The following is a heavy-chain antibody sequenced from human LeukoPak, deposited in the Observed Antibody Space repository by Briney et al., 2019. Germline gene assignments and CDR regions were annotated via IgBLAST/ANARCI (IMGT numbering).Heavy chain of an antibody. D-gene: IGHD3-22*01. Sequence: GGSLRLSCAASGFTFSSYTISWVRQAPGQGLEWMGGIIPIFGTANYAQKFQGRVTITADESTSTAYMELSSLRSEDTAVYYCAREARYYYDSSGYRNPEYYFDYWGQGTLVTVSS. J-gene: IGHJ4*02. V-gene: IGHV1-69*01. CDR1: GFTFSSYT. CDR3: AREARYYYDSSGYRNPEYYFDY. CDR2: IIPIFGTA.